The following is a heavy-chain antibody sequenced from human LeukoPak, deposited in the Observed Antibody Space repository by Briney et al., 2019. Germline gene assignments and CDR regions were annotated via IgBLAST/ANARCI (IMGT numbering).Heavy chain of an antibody. V-gene: IGHV3-74*01. CDR3: AKDYSGYSYELDH. Sequence: GGSLRLSCAASGFTFSTYWMHWVRQAPGKGLVWGSHINSDGSSTSYADSVKGRFTISRDNAKNTLYLQMNSLRAEDTAVYFCAKDYSGYSYELDHWGQGTLVTVSS. CDR1: GFTFSTYW. J-gene: IGHJ4*02. D-gene: IGHD5-18*01. CDR2: INSDGSST.